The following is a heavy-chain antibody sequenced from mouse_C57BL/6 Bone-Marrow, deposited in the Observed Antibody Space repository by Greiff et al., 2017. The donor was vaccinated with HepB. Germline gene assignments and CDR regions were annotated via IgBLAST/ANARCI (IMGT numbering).Heavy chain of an antibody. CDR2: FHPYNDDT. J-gene: IGHJ4*01. Sequence: VKLLESGAELVKPGASVKMSCKASGYTFTTYPIEWMKQNHGKSLEWIGNFHPYNDDTKYNEKFKGKATLTVEKSSSTVYLELSRLTSDDSAVYYCARPFYYGSSYKYYYAMDYWGQGTSVTVSS. V-gene: IGHV1-47*01. CDR3: ARPFYYGSSYKYYYAMDY. D-gene: IGHD1-1*01. CDR1: GYTFTTYP.